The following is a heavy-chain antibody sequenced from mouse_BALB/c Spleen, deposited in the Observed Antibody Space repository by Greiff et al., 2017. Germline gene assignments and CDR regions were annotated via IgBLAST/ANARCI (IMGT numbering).Heavy chain of an antibody. V-gene: IGHV3-8*02. CDR3: ARWDYDYSAWFAY. D-gene: IGHD2-4*01. CDR1: GDSITSGY. J-gene: IGHJ3*01. Sequence: EVQLVESGPSLVKPSQTLSLTCSVTGDSITSGYWNWIRKFPGNKLEYMGYISYSGSTYYNPSLKSRISITRDTSKNQYYLQLNSVTTEDTATYYCARWDYDYSAWFAYWGQGTLVTVSA. CDR2: ISYSGST.